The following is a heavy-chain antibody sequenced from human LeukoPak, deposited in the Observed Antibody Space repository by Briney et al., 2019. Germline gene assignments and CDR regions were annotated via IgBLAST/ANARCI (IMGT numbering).Heavy chain of an antibody. CDR2: ISSNGGST. J-gene: IGHJ4*02. V-gene: IGHV3-64*01. CDR1: GFTFSSYA. Sequence: GGSLRLSCAASGFTFSSYAMHWVRQAPGKGLEYVSAISSNGGSTYYANSVKGRFTISRDNSKNTLYLQMGSLRAEDMAVYYCARDSVSGPFDYWGRGTLVTVSS. D-gene: IGHD7-27*01. CDR3: ARDSVSGPFDY.